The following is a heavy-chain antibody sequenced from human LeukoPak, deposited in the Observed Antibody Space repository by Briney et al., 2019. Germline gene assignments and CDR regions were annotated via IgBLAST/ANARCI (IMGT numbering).Heavy chain of an antibody. J-gene: IGHJ3*02. V-gene: IGHV4-4*07. D-gene: IGHD3-22*01. Sequence: SETLSLTCTVSGGSISSYYWSWIRQPAGKGLEWIGRIYTSGSTNYNPSLKSRVTMSVDTSKNQFSLKLSSVTAADTAVYYCARDGPPDYYDSSGYPHDAFGIWGQGTMVTVSS. CDR1: GGSISSYY. CDR3: ARDGPPDYYDSSGYPHDAFGI. CDR2: IYTSGST.